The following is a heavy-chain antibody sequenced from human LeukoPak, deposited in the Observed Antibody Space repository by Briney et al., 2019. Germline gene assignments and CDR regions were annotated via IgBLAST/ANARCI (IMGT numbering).Heavy chain of an antibody. J-gene: IGHJ4*02. CDR3: ARVDYYDSSGPFDY. CDR2: IYYSGST. CDR1: GGSISSGGYY. V-gene: IGHV4-31*03. D-gene: IGHD3-22*01. Sequence: ASQTLSLTCTVSGGSISSGGYYWSWIRQHPGKGLEWIGYIYYSGSTYYNPSLKSRVTISVDTSKNQFSLKLSSVTAAGTAVYYCARVDYYDSSGPFDYWGQGTLVTVSS.